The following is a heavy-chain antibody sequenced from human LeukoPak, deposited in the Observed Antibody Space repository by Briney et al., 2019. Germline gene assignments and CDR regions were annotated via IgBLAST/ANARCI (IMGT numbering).Heavy chain of an antibody. V-gene: IGHV3-30*02. CDR3: TRGRGSIFGVVTIPDY. D-gene: IGHD3-3*01. CDR2: MQYDGSVI. Sequence: GGSLRLSCAASGFSFSDYGTHWVRQAPGKGLEWVTFMQYDGSVIFYADSVKGRFTISRDNSKNTVYLQMSSLKAEDTAVYYCTRGRGSIFGVVTIPDYWGQGTLVTVSS. J-gene: IGHJ4*02. CDR1: GFSFSDYG.